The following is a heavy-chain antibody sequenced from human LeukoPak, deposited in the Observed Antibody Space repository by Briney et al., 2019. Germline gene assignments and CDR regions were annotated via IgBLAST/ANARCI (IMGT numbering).Heavy chain of an antibody. CDR3: ARVGYYDSSGYTVY. Sequence: SETLSLTCAVYGGSFSGYYWSWIRQPPGKGLEWIGEINHSGSTNYNPSLKSRVTISVDTSKNQFSLKLSSVTAADTAVYYCARVGYYDSSGYTVYWGQGTLVTVSS. CDR2: INHSGST. CDR1: GGSFSGYY. D-gene: IGHD3-22*01. V-gene: IGHV4-34*01. J-gene: IGHJ4*02.